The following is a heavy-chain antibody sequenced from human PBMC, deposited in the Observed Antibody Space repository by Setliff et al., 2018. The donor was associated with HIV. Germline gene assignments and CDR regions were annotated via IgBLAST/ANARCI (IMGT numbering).Heavy chain of an antibody. CDR2: IYYIGTT. D-gene: IGHD3-22*01. J-gene: IGHJ6*03. CDR3: ARFYDMSGYYSNYHYYMDV. CDR1: GGSISRFY. Sequence: SETLSLTCTVSGGSISRFYWSWIRQPPGKGLEWIGHIYYIGTTNYNPSLKSRVTISVDTSKYHFSLKLSSVTAADTAVYYCARFYDMSGYYSNYHYYMDVWGKGTAVTVSS. V-gene: IGHV4-59*12.